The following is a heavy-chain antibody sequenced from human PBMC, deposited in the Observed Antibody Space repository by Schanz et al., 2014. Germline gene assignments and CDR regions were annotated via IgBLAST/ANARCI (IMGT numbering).Heavy chain of an antibody. CDR3: ARGGGPEDGFDI. J-gene: IGHJ3*02. CDR2: IIPILGIA. CDR1: GGTFSSYS. Sequence: QVQLVQSGAEVKKPGASVKVSCKASGGTFSSYSISWVRQAPGQGLEWMGRIIPILGIANYAQKFQGRVTITADKSSDTAYMELSSLRSEDTAVYYCARGGGPEDGFDIWGQGTILTVSS. V-gene: IGHV1-69*04. D-gene: IGHD5-12*01.